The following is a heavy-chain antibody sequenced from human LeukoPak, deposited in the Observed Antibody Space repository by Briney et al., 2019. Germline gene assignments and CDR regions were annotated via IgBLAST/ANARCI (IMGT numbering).Heavy chain of an antibody. CDR2: ISYDGSNK. V-gene: IGHV3-30*03. Sequence: GGSLRLSCAASGFTFSSYGMHWVRQAPGKGLEWVAVISYDGSNKYYADSVKGRFTISRDNSKNTLYLQMNSLRAEDTAVYYCARDKLGSGYSSDFDYWGQGTLVTVSS. CDR3: ARDKLGSGYSSDFDY. J-gene: IGHJ4*02. D-gene: IGHD6-19*01. CDR1: GFTFSSYG.